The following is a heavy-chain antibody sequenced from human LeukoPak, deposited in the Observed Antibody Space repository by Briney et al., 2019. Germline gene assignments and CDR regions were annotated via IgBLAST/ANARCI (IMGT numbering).Heavy chain of an antibody. CDR1: GFTFSSYE. Sequence: GGSLRLSCAASGFTFSSYEMNWVRQAPGKGLEWISYISSSGSTIYYADSVKGRFTISRDNAKNSLYLQMNSLRAEDTAVYYCARPSRPYRSSEYFQHWGQGTLVIVSS. J-gene: IGHJ1*01. V-gene: IGHV3-48*03. CDR3: ARPSRPYRSSEYFQH. D-gene: IGHD6-13*01. CDR2: ISSSGSTI.